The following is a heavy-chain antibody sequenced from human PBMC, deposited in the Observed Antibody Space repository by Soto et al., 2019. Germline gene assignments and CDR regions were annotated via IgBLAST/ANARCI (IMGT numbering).Heavy chain of an antibody. J-gene: IGHJ4*02. D-gene: IGHD3-3*01. V-gene: IGHV3-30*18. CDR3: AKDRARKFDDFWSGDRCPTLDY. Sequence: PGGSLRLSCAASGFTFSSYGMHWVRQAPGKGLEWVAVISYDGSNKYYADSVKGRFTISRDNSKNTLYLQMNSLRAEDTAVYYCAKDRARKFDDFWSGDRCPTLDYWGQGALVTVSS. CDR2: ISYDGSNK. CDR1: GFTFSSYG.